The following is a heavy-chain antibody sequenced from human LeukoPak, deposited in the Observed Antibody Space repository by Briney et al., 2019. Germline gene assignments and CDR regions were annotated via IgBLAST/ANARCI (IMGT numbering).Heavy chain of an antibody. J-gene: IGHJ4*02. CDR1: GFIFGTYW. CDR3: ARARSIAVAGLDY. V-gene: IGHV3-30*02. Sequence: PGESLRLSCATSGFIFGTYWMTWVRQAPGKGLEWVTFIRYDGSDKYYADSVKGRFTIPRDNSKNTLYLQMNSLRAEDTAVYYCARARSIAVAGLDYWGQGTLVTVSS. CDR2: IRYDGSDK. D-gene: IGHD6-19*01.